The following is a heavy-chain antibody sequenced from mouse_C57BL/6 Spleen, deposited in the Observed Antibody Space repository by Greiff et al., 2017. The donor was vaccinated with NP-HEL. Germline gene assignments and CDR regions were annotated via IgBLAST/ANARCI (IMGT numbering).Heavy chain of an antibody. CDR3: ASGSSYDAAMDY. CDR1: GYTFTSYW. D-gene: IGHD2-12*01. J-gene: IGHJ4*01. V-gene: IGHV1-64*01. CDR2: IHPNSGST. Sequence: VQLQQPGAELVKPGASVKLSCKASGYTFTSYWMHWVKQRPGQGLEWIGMIHPNSGSTNYNEKFKSKATLTVDKSSSTAYMQLSSLTSEDSAVYYCASGSSYDAAMDYWGQGTSVTVSS.